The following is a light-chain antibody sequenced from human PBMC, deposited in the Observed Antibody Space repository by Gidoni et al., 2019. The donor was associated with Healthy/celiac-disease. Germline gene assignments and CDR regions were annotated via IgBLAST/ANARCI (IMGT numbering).Light chain of an antibody. J-gene: IGKJ4*01. CDR2: KAS. V-gene: IGKV1-5*03. Sequence: DIQMTQSPSTLSASVGDSVTITCRASQSISIWLAWYQQKPGKAPKLLISKASTLKSGVPSRFSGSGSGTEFTLTVSSLQPDDFATYYCQQFSNYPLTFGGXTHVEIK. CDR3: QQFSNYPLT. CDR1: QSISIW.